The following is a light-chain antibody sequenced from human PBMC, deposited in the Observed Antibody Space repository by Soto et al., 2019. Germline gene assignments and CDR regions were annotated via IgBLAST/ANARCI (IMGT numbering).Light chain of an antibody. CDR2: DAS. Sequence: DIQMTQSPSTLSASVGDRVTITCRASQSISNWLAWYQQKPGKAPKLLINDASSLERGVPSRFSGSGSGTEFTLTISSLQPDDFATYYCQQYNSYSRTFAQGTNVEIK. J-gene: IGKJ1*01. V-gene: IGKV1-5*01. CDR1: QSISNW. CDR3: QQYNSYSRT.